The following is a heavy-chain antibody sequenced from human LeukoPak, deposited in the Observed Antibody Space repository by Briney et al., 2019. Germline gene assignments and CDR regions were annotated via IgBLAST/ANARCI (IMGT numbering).Heavy chain of an antibody. J-gene: IGHJ5*02. CDR3: AGGWEPYDYWFDP. CDR2: FDPEDGET. Sequence: ASVKVSCKVSGYTLTELSMHWVRQAPGKGLEWMGGFDPEDGETIYAQKFQGRVTMTRDNSISTAYMELSGLRSEDTAIYYCAGGWEPYDYWFDPWGQGTLVTVSS. D-gene: IGHD5-12*01. CDR1: GYTLTELS. V-gene: IGHV1-24*01.